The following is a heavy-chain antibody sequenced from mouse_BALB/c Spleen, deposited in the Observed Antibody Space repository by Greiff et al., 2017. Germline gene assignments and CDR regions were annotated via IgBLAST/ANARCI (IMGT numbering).Heavy chain of an antibody. Sequence: VHVKQSGAELVKPGASVKLSCTASGFNIKDTYMHWVKQRPEQGLEWIGRIDPANGNTKYDPKFQGKATITADTSSNTAYLQLSSLTSEDTAVYYCAPSRDVVDYWGQGTTLTVSS. V-gene: IGHV14-3*02. CDR3: APSRDVVDY. J-gene: IGHJ2*01. CDR2: IDPANGNT. CDR1: GFNIKDTY.